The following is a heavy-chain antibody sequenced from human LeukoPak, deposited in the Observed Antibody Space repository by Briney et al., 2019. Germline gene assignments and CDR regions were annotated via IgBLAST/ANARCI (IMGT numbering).Heavy chain of an antibody. J-gene: IGHJ4*02. Sequence: ASVKVSFKASGYTFTSYDINWVRQATGQGLEWMGWMNPNSGNTGYAQKFQGRVTITGNTSISTAYMELSSLRSEDTAVYYCARAPWDTAMVSNYFDYWGQGTLVTVSS. D-gene: IGHD5-18*01. CDR3: ARAPWDTAMVSNYFDY. V-gene: IGHV1-8*03. CDR2: MNPNSGNT. CDR1: GYTFTSYD.